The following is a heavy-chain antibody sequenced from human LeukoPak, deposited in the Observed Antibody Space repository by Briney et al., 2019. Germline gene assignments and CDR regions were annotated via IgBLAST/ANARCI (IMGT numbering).Heavy chain of an antibody. CDR1: GDSISGYH. CDR2: INRSGST. Sequence: SETLSLTCGVYGDSISGYHWTWIRQPPGKGLEWIGEINRSGSTNYNPSLKSRVTISVDTSKNQFSLKLSSVTAADTAVYYCARQSDYGSGSYYKGNFDYWGQGTLVTVSS. V-gene: IGHV4-34*01. J-gene: IGHJ4*02. CDR3: ARQSDYGSGSYYKGNFDY. D-gene: IGHD3-10*01.